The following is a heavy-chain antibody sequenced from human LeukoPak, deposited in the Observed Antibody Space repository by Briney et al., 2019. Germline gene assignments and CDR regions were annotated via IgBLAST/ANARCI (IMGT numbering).Heavy chain of an antibody. CDR3: VRGDGYNYVIDY. CDR2: ISDGRIT. V-gene: IGHV4-38-2*02. J-gene: IGHJ4*01. CDR1: GYSITTGFY. Sequence: SETLSLTCTVSGYSITTGFYWGWTRQSPGKGLEWIGSISDGRITSYNPSLESRVSLSGDTSNNQFSLNLSSVTAADTAVYYCVRGDGYNYVIDYWGHGTLVTVSS. D-gene: IGHD5-24*01.